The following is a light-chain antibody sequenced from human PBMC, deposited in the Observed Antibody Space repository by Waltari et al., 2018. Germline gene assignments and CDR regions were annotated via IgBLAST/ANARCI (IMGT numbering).Light chain of an antibody. CDR3: QVWDGTTGV. J-gene: IGLJ1*01. CDR2: RDT. V-gene: IGLV3-1*01. Sequence: SYELTHPPSVSVSPGQTASITCSGDQLGDKYACWYQQKPGQSPVLVIYRDTKRPSGIPERFSGSNSGNTATLTISGTQAMDEADYYCQVWDGTTGVFGTGTKVTVL. CDR1: QLGDKY.